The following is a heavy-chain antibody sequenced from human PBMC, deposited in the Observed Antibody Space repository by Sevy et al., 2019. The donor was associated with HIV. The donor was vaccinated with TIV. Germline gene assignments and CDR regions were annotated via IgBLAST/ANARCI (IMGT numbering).Heavy chain of an antibody. V-gene: IGHV3-30*04. CDR1: GFIFSNFA. J-gene: IGHJ1*01. D-gene: IGHD1-26*01. Sequence: GGSLRLSCTVSGFIFSNFAMHWVRQAPGKGLEWVAVTSYDGSHKYYADSVKGRFTVSRDNSRNILSLEMSSLRRDDTAVYYCARGENDDEFFQYCGQGTLVTVSS. CDR2: TSYDGSHK. CDR3: ARGENDDEFFQY.